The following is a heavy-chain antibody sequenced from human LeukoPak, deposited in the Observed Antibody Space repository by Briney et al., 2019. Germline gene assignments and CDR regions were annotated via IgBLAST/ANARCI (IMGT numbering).Heavy chain of an antibody. CDR2: IKQDGSEK. CDR1: GFTFSSYW. CDR3: ARAQIGEYGSRSYAFDI. J-gene: IGHJ3*02. V-gene: IGHV3-7*01. Sequence: GGSLRLSCAASGFTFSSYWMSWVRQAPGKGLEWVANIKQDGSEKYYVDSVKGRFTIPRDNAKNSLYLQMNSLRAEDTAVYYCARAQIGEYGSRSYAFDIWGQGTMVTVSS. D-gene: IGHD3-10*01.